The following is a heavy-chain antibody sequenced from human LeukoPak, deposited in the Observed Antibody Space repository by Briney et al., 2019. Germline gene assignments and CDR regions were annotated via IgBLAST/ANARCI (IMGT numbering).Heavy chain of an antibody. CDR1: GFTFSSYS. CDR3: ARDRGRFLEWLPSHYGMDV. J-gene: IGHJ6*02. CDR2: ISSSSSYI. Sequence: PGGSLRLSCAASGFTFSSYSMNWVRQAPGKGLEWVSSISSSSSYIYYADSVKGRFTISRDNAKNSLYLQMNSLRAEDTAVYYCARDRGRFLEWLPSHYGMDVWGQGTTVTVSS. V-gene: IGHV3-21*01. D-gene: IGHD3-3*01.